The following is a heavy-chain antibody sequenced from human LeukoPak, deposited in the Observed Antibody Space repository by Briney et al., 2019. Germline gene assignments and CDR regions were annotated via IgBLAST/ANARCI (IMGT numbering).Heavy chain of an antibody. V-gene: IGHV3-21*04. CDR3: GRRSGVHV. J-gene: IGHJ4*02. D-gene: IGHD3-10*01. CDR2: ITKSSTYV. CDR1: GFTFRTHS. Sequence: PGGSLRLACEASGFTFRTHSMNWVRQAPGKGLEWVSSITKSSTYVYYADSVKGRFTISRDNANNSLFLQMNNLGVDDTGVYYCGRRSGVHVWGQGTLVLVSS.